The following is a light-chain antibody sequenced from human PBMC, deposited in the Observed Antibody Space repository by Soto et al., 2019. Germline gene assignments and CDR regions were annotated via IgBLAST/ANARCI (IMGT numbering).Light chain of an antibody. CDR1: SSNIGAGYD. CDR3: QSYDRSLSGYV. CDR2: ANG. Sequence: QSVLTQPPSVSGAPGQRVTISCTGSSSNIGAGYDVHWYQQLPGTAPKLLIYANGNRPSGVPDRFSGSKSGTSASLAITGLQAEDEADYYCQSYDRSLSGYVLGTATKVTVL. V-gene: IGLV1-40*01. J-gene: IGLJ1*01.